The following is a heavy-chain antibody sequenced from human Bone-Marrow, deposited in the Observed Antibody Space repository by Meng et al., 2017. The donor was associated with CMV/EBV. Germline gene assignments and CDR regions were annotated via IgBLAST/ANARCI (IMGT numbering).Heavy chain of an antibody. CDR2: IIPILGIA. CDR1: FSSYA. CDR3: ATHQDYCSSTSCYHNWFDP. V-gene: IGHV1-69*10. D-gene: IGHD2-2*01. J-gene: IGHJ5*02. Sequence: FSSYAISWVRQAPGQGLAWMGGIIPILGIANYAQKFQGRVTITADKSTSTAYMELSSLRSEDTAVYYCATHQDYCSSTSCYHNWFDPWGQGTLVTVSS.